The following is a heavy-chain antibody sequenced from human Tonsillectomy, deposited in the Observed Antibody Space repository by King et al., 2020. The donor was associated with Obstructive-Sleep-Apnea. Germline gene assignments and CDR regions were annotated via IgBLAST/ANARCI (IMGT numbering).Heavy chain of an antibody. J-gene: IGHJ4*02. CDR1: GGSISSSSYY. V-gene: IGHV4-39*07. CDR3: AREVAGTIDY. Sequence: MQLQESGPGLVKPSVTLSLTCTVSGGSISSSSYYWGWIRQPPGKGLEWIGIIYYTGSTYYNPSLKSRVTISVDTSKNQFSLKLSSVTAADTAVYYCAREVAGTIDYWGQGTLVTVSS. D-gene: IGHD6-19*01. CDR2: IYYTGST.